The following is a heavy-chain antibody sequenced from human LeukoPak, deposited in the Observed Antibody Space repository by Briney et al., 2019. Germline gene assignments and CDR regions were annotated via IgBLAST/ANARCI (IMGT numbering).Heavy chain of an antibody. CDR3: ARGPDSSSFDY. V-gene: IGHV4-38-2*01. D-gene: IGHD6-13*01. J-gene: IGHJ4*02. Sequence: PSETLSLTCAVSGYSISSGYYWGWIRQPPGKGLEWIGRIYTSGSTNYNPSLKSRVTMSVDTSKNQFSLKLSSVTAADTAVYYCARGPDSSSFDYWGQGTLVTVSS. CDR1: GYSISSGYY. CDR2: IYTSGST.